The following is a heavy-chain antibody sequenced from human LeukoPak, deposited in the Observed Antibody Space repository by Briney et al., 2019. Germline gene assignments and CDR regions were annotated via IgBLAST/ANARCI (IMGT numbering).Heavy chain of an antibody. J-gene: IGHJ4*02. Sequence: GGSLRLSCAASGFTFTSYWMHWVRQVPGKGLVWVSRIHSDGTSTNYADSVKGRFTISRDNAKNSLYLQMNSLRAEDTAVYYCARGRDGSQSPIDDWGQGTLVTVSS. CDR3: ARGRDGSQSPIDD. D-gene: IGHD5-24*01. CDR2: IHSDGTST. CDR1: GFTFTSYW. V-gene: IGHV3-74*01.